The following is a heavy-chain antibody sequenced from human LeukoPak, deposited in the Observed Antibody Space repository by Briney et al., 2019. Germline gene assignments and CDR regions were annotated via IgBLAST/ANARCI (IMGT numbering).Heavy chain of an antibody. CDR3: TKNQILDDTGSWYAY. Sequence: PGGSLRLSCGASGFTFRTYAMSWVRQAPGKGLEWVSGISDGGGRTFYAESVKGRFTVSRDNSKKTLYLRMNSLRAEDTAIYYCTKNQILDDTGSWYAYWGQGTLVTVSS. CDR2: ISDGGGRT. D-gene: IGHD6-13*01. CDR1: GFTFRTYA. V-gene: IGHV3-23*01. J-gene: IGHJ4*02.